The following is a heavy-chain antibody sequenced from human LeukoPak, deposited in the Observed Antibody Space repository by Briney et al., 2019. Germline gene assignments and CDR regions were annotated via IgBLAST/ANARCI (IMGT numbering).Heavy chain of an antibody. CDR1: GGSISSYY. Sequence: PSETLSLTCTVSGGSISSYYWSWIRQPPGKGLEWIGEINHSGSTNYNPSLKSRVTISVDTSKNQFSLKLSSVTAADTAVYYCASGYSYYYYYGMDVWGQGTTVTVSS. J-gene: IGHJ6*02. CDR2: INHSGST. V-gene: IGHV4-34*01. CDR3: ASGYSYYYYYGMDV. D-gene: IGHD2-21*01.